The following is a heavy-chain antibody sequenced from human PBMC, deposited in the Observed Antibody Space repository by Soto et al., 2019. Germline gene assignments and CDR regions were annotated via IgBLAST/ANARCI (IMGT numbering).Heavy chain of an antibody. V-gene: IGHV3-30*18. CDR1: GFTFSSYG. Sequence: GGSLRLSCAASGFTFSSYGMHWVRQAPGKGLEWVAVISYDGSNKYYVDSVKGRFTISRDNSKNTLYLQMNSLRAEDTAVYYCAKDFTMVYAMRPHLPVDPWGQGTLVTVSS. J-gene: IGHJ5*02. CDR3: AKDFTMVYAMRPHLPVDP. D-gene: IGHD2-8*01. CDR2: ISYDGSNK.